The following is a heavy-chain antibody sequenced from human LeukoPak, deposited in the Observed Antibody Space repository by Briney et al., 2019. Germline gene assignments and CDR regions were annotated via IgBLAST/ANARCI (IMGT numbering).Heavy chain of an antibody. Sequence: SETLSLTCAVSGDSISSSYWWSWVRQPPGKGLEWIGEIYHDGTTTYNPSLMSRVTVSLDKSKNDFSLSLSSLTVADTAIYYCARRITGVLAPFDSWGQGSVVTVSS. D-gene: IGHD1-20*01. CDR2: IYHDGTT. CDR3: ARRITGVLAPFDS. CDR1: GDSISSSYW. V-gene: IGHV4-4*02. J-gene: IGHJ4*02.